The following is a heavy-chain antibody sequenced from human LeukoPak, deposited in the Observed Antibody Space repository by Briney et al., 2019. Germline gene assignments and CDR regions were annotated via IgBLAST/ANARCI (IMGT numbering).Heavy chain of an antibody. D-gene: IGHD5-12*01. J-gene: IGHJ4*02. CDR2: ISYDGSNK. Sequence: PGGSLRLSCAASGFTFSSYGMHWVRQAPGKGLEWVAVISYDGSNKYYADSVKGRFTISRDNSKNTLYLQMNSLRAEDTAVYYCAKDGGYDYLWRGTRDYFDYWAREPWSPSPQ. CDR3: AKDGGYDYLWRGTRDYFDY. V-gene: IGHV3-30*18. CDR1: GFTFSSYG.